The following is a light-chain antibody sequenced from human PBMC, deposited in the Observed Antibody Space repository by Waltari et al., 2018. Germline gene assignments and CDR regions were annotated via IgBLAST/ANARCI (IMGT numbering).Light chain of an antibody. CDR1: SSDVGGFNY. Sequence: QSALTQPASVSGSPGQSITISCTGTSSDVGGFNYVSWYQQHPGKAPKLMIYDVSNRPSGVSNRFSGSKSGNTAPLTISGLQAEDEADYYCSSYTSSRLRVFGTGTKVTVL. V-gene: IGLV2-14*03. J-gene: IGLJ1*01. CDR3: SSYTSSRLRV. CDR2: DVS.